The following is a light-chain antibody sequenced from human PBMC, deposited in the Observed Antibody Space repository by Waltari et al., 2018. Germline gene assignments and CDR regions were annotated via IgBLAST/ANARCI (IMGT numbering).Light chain of an antibody. Sequence: QSVLTQPPSASGAPGQRVTISCSGSSSNIGSNIVNWYQQVPGTTPKLLIYRNDLRPSGVPARFSVSKSCTSASLAISGFRSDDEADYFCASWDDSLNGRWEFGGGTKVTVI. CDR2: RND. V-gene: IGLV1-44*01. CDR3: ASWDDSLNGRWE. J-gene: IGLJ2*01. CDR1: SSNIGSNI.